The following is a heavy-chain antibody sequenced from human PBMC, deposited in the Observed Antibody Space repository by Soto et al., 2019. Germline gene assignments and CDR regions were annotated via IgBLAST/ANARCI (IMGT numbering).Heavy chain of an antibody. CDR3: ARRPRTTGTTGYYYYYMDV. D-gene: IGHD1-1*01. CDR1: GGSISSYY. J-gene: IGHJ6*03. V-gene: IGHV4-59*01. Sequence: SETLSLTCTVSGGSISSYYWSWIRQPPGKGLEWIGYIYYSGSTNYNPSLKSRVTISVDTSKNQFSLKLSSVTAADTAVYYCARRPRTTGTTGYYYYYMDVWGKGTTVTVSS. CDR2: IYYSGST.